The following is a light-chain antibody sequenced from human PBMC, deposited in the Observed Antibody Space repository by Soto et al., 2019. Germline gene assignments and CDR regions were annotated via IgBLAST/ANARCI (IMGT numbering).Light chain of an antibody. CDR2: QVS. J-gene: IGKJ2*01. V-gene: IGKV2-30*01. Sequence: DVVMTQSPLSLPVTLGQPASISCRSSQSLAYIDGNTYLNWFHQRPGQSPRPLIYQVSNRDSGVPDRFSGSGSGTDFTLKISRVEADDVGVYYCMQGTHWPPYTFGQGTKLEIK. CDR3: MQGTHWPPYT. CDR1: QSLAYIDGNTY.